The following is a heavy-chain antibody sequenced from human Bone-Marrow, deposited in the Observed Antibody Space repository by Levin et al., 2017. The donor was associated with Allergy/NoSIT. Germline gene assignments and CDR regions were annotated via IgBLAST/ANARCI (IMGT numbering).Heavy chain of an antibody. CDR1: GGTFSSYA. CDR3: ARNSIAAAGTVVGCFSCPPGTNYYYGMDV. V-gene: IGHV1-69*13. D-gene: IGHD6-13*01. CDR2: IIPIFGTA. Sequence: SVKVSCKASGGTFSSYAISWVRQAPGQGLEWMGGIIPIFGTANYAQKFQGRVTITADESTSTAYMELSSLRSEDTAVYYCARNSIAAAGTVVGCFSCPPGTNYYYGMDVWGQGTTVTVSS. J-gene: IGHJ6*02.